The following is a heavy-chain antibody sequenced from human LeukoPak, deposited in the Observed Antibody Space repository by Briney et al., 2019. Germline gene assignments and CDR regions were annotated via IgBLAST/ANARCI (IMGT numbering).Heavy chain of an antibody. CDR3: ARSPDSSSWYTYWYFDL. J-gene: IGHJ2*01. V-gene: IGHV4-59*08. D-gene: IGHD6-13*01. CDR2: IYYSGST. CDR1: GGSISSYY. Sequence: SETLPLTCTVSGGSISSYYWSWIRQPPGKGLEWIGYIYYSGSTNYNPSLKSRVTISVDTSKNQFSLKLSSVTAADTAVYYCARSPDSSSWYTYWYFDLWGRGTLVTVSS.